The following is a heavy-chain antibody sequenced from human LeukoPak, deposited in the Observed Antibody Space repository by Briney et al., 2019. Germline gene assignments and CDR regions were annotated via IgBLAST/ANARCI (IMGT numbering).Heavy chain of an antibody. D-gene: IGHD6-13*01. CDR1: GGSISSGGYY. V-gene: IGHV4-31*03. CDR3: ARERQQLVRNAFDI. Sequence: SQTLSLTCTVSGGSISSGGYYWSWIRQHPGKGLEWIGYIYHSGSTYYNPSLKSRVTISVDRSKNQFSLKLSSVTAADTAVYYCARERQQLVRNAFDIWGQGTMVTVSS. J-gene: IGHJ3*02. CDR2: IYHSGST.